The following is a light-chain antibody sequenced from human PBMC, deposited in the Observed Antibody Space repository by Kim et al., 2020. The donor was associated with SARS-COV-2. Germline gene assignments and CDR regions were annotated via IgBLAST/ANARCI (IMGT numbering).Light chain of an antibody. CDR2: EVS. V-gene: IGLV2-8*01. Sequence: GQSVASSCPGTTSGVGDFNSVFWYQQQPGKAPKFMFYEVSKRPSGVPDRFSGSKSGNPTSLTVSGLQAVDEADYFCSSYAGSSTLLFGGGTQLTVL. J-gene: IGLJ2*01. CDR3: SSYAGSSTLL. CDR1: TSGVGDFNS.